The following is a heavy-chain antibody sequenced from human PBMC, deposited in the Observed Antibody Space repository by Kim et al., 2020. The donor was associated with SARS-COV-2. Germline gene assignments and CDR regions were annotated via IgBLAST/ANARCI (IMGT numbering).Heavy chain of an antibody. J-gene: IGHJ5*02. CDR3: ARGRYWEHNSSSRHWFDP. CDR2: MNPNSGNT. CDR1: GYTFTSYD. Sequence: ASVKVSCKASGYTFTSYDINWVRQATGQGLEWMGWMNPNSGNTGHAQKFQGRVTMTRNTSISTAYMELSSLRSEDTAVYYCARGRYWEHNSSSRHWFDPWGQGTLVTVSS. D-gene: IGHD6-6*01. V-gene: IGHV1-8*01.